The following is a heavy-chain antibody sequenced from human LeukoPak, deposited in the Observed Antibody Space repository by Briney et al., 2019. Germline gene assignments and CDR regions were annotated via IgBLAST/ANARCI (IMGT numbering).Heavy chain of an antibody. Sequence: GGSLRLSCAASGFTFSSYAMHWVRQAPGKGLEWVAVISYDGSNKYYADSVKGRFTISRDNAKNSLYLQMNSLRAEDTAVYYCARDHNTVTTWVDYWGQGTLVTVSS. D-gene: IGHD4-17*01. CDR1: GFTFSSYA. V-gene: IGHV3-30*04. CDR3: ARDHNTVTTWVDY. J-gene: IGHJ4*02. CDR2: ISYDGSNK.